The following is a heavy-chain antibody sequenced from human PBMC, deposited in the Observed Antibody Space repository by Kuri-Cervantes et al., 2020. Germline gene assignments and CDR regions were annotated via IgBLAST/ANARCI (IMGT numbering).Heavy chain of an antibody. CDR3: ARDYGSSWSPFDY. J-gene: IGHJ4*02. CDR1: GFTFSSYA. Sequence: GGSLRLSCAASGFTFSSYAMHWVRQAPGKGLEWVAVISYDGSNKYYADSVKGRFTISRDNAKNSLYLQMNSLRAEDTAVYYCARDYGSSWSPFDYWGQGTLVTVSS. D-gene: IGHD6-13*01. V-gene: IGHV3-30-3*01. CDR2: ISYDGSNK.